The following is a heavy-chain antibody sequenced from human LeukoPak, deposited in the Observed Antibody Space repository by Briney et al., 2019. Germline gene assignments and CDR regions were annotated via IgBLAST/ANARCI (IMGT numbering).Heavy chain of an antibody. CDR3: ARDGVQTTPFDY. CDR2: INGDGSYT. Sequence: GGSLRLSCATSGFTFSGYWMHWVRQAPGKGLVWLSLINGDGSYTIYADSVKGRFTTSRDNAKNTLYLQMDSLRAEDTAVYYCARDGVQTTPFDYWGQGTLVTVSS. J-gene: IGHJ4*02. CDR1: GFTFSGYW. D-gene: IGHD4/OR15-4a*01. V-gene: IGHV3-74*01.